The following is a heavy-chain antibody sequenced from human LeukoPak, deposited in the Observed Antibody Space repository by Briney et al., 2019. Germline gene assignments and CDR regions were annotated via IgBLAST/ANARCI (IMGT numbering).Heavy chain of an antibody. Sequence: SQTLSLTCAISGDSVSSNSAAWNWIRQSPSRGLEWLGRTYYRSKWYNHYAVSVKSRITINPDTSKNQFSLQLNSVTPEDTAVYYCARHLDHRAVAGIWFHPWGPGTLVTVSS. J-gene: IGHJ5*02. CDR3: ARHLDHRAVAGIWFHP. CDR2: TYYRSKWYN. V-gene: IGHV6-1*01. CDR1: GDSVSSNSAA. D-gene: IGHD6-19*01.